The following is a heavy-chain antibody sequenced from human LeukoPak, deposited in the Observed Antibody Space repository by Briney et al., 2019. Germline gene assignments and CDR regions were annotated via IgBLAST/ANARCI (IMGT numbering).Heavy chain of an antibody. CDR3: ARGEWFDP. J-gene: IGHJ5*02. CDR2: IYYSGSA. V-gene: IGHV4-59*01. D-gene: IGHD3-16*01. Sequence: SETLSLPCSVSGGSISTYYWSWIRQPPGKGLEWIGYIYYSGSANYNPSLKSRVTMSVDTSKNQFSLKLSSVTAADTAVYYCARGEWFDPWGPGTLVTISS. CDR1: GGSISTYY.